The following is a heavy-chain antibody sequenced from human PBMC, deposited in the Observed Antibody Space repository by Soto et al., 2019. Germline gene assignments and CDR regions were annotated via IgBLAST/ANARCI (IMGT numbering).Heavy chain of an antibody. CDR2: XXXXXXX. J-gene: IGHJ2*01. CDR1: GGSISSDVYY. CDR3: AAFLGAYWYFDL. D-gene: IGHD1-26*01. V-gene: IGHV4-30-4*01. Sequence: SETLSLTCTVSGGSISSDVYYWSWIRQPPGKXXXXXXXXXXXXXXXYNPSLRSRVIISLDTSKNQFSLKLSSVTAADTAVYYCAAFLGAYWYFDLWGRGTLVTVSS.